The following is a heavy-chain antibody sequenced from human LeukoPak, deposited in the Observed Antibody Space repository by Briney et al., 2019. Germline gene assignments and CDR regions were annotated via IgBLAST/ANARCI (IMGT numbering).Heavy chain of an antibody. J-gene: IGHJ4*02. Sequence: PSQTLSLTCVISGDSVSSTSSTWNWIRQSPSRGLEWLGRTYYRSEWCYNYAVSVESRITINPDTSKNQFSLHLTFVTPEDTAMYYCCREDPSGYSNVWGQGTLVTVSS. CDR2: TYYRSEWCY. CDR1: GDSVSSTSST. V-gene: IGHV6-1*01. D-gene: IGHD6-13*01. CDR3: CREDPSGYSNV.